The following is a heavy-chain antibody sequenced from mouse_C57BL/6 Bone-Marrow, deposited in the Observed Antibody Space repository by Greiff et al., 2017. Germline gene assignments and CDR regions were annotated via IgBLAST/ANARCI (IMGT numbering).Heavy chain of an antibody. Sequence: QVQLKESGAELVRPGASVTLSCKASGYTFTDYEMHWVKQTPVHGLEWIGAIDPETGGTAYNQKFKGKAILTADKSSSTAYMELRSLTSEDSAVYYCTKLCFYFDDWGQGTTLTVSS. CDR3: TKLCFYFDD. CDR1: GYTFTDYE. D-gene: IGHD1-1*02. V-gene: IGHV1-15*01. J-gene: IGHJ2*01. CDR2: IDPETGGT.